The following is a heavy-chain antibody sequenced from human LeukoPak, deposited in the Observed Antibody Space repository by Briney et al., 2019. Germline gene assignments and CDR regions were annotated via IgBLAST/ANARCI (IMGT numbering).Heavy chain of an antibody. J-gene: IGHJ4*02. CDR2: ISSSSTYI. D-gene: IGHD4-17*01. Sequence: GGSLRLCCSAPLFPFSSYRITTVPQAPAKGLERDSSISSSSTYIYYEDSVKGRFTISRDNAKNSLYLQLNTLRDEATAVYYCAREVHGDYYFDYWGQGTLVTVSS. CDR3: AREVHGDYYFDY. CDR1: LFPFSSYR. V-gene: IGHV3-21*01.